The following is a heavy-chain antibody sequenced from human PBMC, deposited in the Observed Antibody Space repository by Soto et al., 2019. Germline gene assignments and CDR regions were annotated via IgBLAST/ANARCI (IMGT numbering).Heavy chain of an antibody. J-gene: IGHJ4*02. CDR3: ASGVDPVLRLDGSDF. CDR2: MYRNGDT. D-gene: IGHD3-9*01. V-gene: IGHV4-39*01. CDR1: GGSISNTNYF. Sequence: QLQLQESGPGLVKPSETLSLTCIVSGGSISNTNYFWGWIRQPPGKGLEWIGSMYRNGDTYYKPSLKSRLTISVDTSKNQFSLKLSSVTAADTAIYYCASGVDPVLRLDGSDFWGQGAQVTVSA.